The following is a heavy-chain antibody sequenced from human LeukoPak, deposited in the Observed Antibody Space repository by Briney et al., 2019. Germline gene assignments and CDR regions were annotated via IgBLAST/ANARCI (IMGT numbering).Heavy chain of an antibody. CDR3: ARDAVRFLEWLTTYYMDV. CDR2: MNQDGSVK. Sequence: GGSLRLSCAASGFTFSSYWMSWVRQAPGKGLEWVANMNQDGSVKYYVDSVKGRFTISRDNAKNSVYLQMNSPRVEDTAVYYCARDAVRFLEWLTTYYMDVGGKGTTVIVSS. V-gene: IGHV3-7*01. CDR1: GFTFSSYW. J-gene: IGHJ6*03. D-gene: IGHD3-3*01.